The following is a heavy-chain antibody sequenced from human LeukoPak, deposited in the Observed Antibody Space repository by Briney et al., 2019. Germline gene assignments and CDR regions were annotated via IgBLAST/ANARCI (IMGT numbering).Heavy chain of an antibody. CDR3: ARVQPHDYSNPEEFDY. J-gene: IGHJ4*02. V-gene: IGHV4-4*07. CDR2: IYTSGST. D-gene: IGHD4-11*01. CDR1: GGSISSYY. Sequence: PSETLSLTCTVSGGSISSYYWSWIRQPAGKGLEWIGRIYTSGSTNYNPSLKSRVTMSVDTSKNQFSLKLSSVTAADTAVYYCARVQPHDYSNPEEFDYWGQGTLVTVSS.